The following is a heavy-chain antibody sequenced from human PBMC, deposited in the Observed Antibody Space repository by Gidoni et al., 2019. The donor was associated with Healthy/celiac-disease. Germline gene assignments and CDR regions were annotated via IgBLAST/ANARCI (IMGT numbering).Heavy chain of an antibody. CDR1: GFTFSSYA. D-gene: IGHD5-12*01. CDR3: ARDGYNLLYAFDI. J-gene: IGHJ3*02. Sequence: QVQLVESGGGVVQPGRSLRLSCPASGFTFSSYAMHWVRQAPGKGLEWVAVISYDGSNKYYADSVKGRFTISRDNSKNTLYLQMNSLRAEDTAVYYCARDGYNLLYAFDIWGQGTMVTVSS. V-gene: IGHV3-30-3*01. CDR2: ISYDGSNK.